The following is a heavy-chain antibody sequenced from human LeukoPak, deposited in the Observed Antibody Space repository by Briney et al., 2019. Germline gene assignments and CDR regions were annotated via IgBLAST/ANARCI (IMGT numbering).Heavy chain of an antibody. Sequence: SETLSLTCAVYGGSFSGYYWSWIRQPPGKGLEWIGEINHSGSTNYNPSLKSRVTISVDTSKSQFSLKLSSVTAADTAVYYCARKYCSSTSCYPDAFDIWGQGTMVTVSS. V-gene: IGHV4-34*01. J-gene: IGHJ3*02. CDR2: INHSGST. CDR1: GGSFSGYY. D-gene: IGHD2-2*01. CDR3: ARKYCSSTSCYPDAFDI.